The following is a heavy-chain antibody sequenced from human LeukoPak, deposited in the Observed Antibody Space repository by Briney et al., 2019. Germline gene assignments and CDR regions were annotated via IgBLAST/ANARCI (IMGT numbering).Heavy chain of an antibody. V-gene: IGHV4-4*07. J-gene: IGHJ5*02. D-gene: IGHD2-2*01. CDR1: GGSISSYY. Sequence: SETLSLTCTVSGGSISSYYWSWIRQPAGKGLEWIGRIYTSGSTNYNPSLKSRVTMSVDTSKNQFSLKLSSVTAADTAVYYCARDRCSSTSCYFFWFDPWGQGTLVTVSS. CDR3: ARDRCSSTSCYFFWFDP. CDR2: IYTSGST.